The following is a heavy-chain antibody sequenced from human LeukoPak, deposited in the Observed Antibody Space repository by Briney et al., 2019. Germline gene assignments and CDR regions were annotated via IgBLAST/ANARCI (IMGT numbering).Heavy chain of an antibody. V-gene: IGHV1-69*05. J-gene: IGHJ6*03. CDR3: ASQHCSSTSCYFGHYYYYMDV. CDR2: IIPIFGTA. D-gene: IGHD2-2*01. Sequence: SVKVSCKASGYTFTSYAISWVRQAPGQGLEWMGGIIPIFGTANYAQKFQGRVTITTDESTSTAYMELSSLRSEDTAVYYCASQHCSSTSCYFGHYYYYMDVWGKGTTVTVSS. CDR1: GYTFTSYA.